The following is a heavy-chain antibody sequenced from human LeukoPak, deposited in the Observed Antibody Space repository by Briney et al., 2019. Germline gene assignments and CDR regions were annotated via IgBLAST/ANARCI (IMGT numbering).Heavy chain of an antibody. CDR2: IYNSGST. J-gene: IGHJ3*02. CDR3: ARRLRIEGGTRRGDALDM. V-gene: IGHV4-59*08. D-gene: IGHD1-26*01. CDR1: DGSINSYY. Sequence: SETLSLTCTVSDGSINSYYWTWIRQPPGKGLEWIGYIYNSGSTNYNPSLKSRVTISADTSKKQFSLRVNSVTAADTAVYYCARRLRIEGGTRRGDALDMWGQGTMVTVSS.